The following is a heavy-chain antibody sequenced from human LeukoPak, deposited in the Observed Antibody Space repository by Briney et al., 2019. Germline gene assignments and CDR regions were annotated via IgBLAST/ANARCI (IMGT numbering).Heavy chain of an antibody. CDR1: GFTFSSYS. CDR2: ISSSSSYI. Sequence: GGSLRLSCAASGFTFSSYSMNWVRQAPGKGLEWVSSISSSSSYIYYADSVKGRFTISRDNAKNTLYLQVNSLRAEDTAVYYCARARNGSLDYWGQGTLVTVSS. CDR3: ARARNGSLDY. V-gene: IGHV3-21*01. D-gene: IGHD6-19*01. J-gene: IGHJ4*02.